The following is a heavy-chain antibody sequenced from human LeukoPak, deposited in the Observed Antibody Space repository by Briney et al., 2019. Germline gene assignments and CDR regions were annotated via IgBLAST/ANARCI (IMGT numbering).Heavy chain of an antibody. CDR1: GYTFTSYD. Sequence: GASVKVSCKASGYTFTSYDINWVRQATGQGLEWMGWMNPNSGNTGYAQKFQGRVTMTRNTSISTAYMELSSLRSEDTAVYYCARDLEEQWLVPGYWGQGTLVTVSS. J-gene: IGHJ4*02. CDR2: MNPNSGNT. V-gene: IGHV1-8*01. CDR3: ARDLEEQWLVPGY. D-gene: IGHD6-19*01.